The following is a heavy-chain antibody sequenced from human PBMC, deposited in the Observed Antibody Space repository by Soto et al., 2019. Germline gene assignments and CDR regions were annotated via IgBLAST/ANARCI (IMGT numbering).Heavy chain of an antibody. CDR3: ARLDTATSNPFDY. V-gene: IGHV1-18*01. CDR2: ISAYDGNT. D-gene: IGHD2-21*02. CDR1: GYTFSSYG. J-gene: IGHJ4*02. Sequence: ASVKVSCKASGYTFSSYGISWVRQAPGQGLEWMGWISAYDGNTNYAQKLQGRVTITTDTATSTAYMEVRSLRSAHTAVYYRARLDTATSNPFDYWGQRTPVTVSS.